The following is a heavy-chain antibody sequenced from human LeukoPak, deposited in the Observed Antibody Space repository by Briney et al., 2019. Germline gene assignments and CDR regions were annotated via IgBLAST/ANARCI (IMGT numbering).Heavy chain of an antibody. J-gene: IGHJ5*02. Sequence: SETLSLTCTVSGGSISSYYWSWIRQPPGKGLEWIGYIYTSGATYYNPSLKSRVTMSVDTSENQFSLKLKSVTAADTAVYYCARTRHYDNCFDPWGRGTLVTVSS. CDR2: IYTSGAT. CDR1: GGSISSYY. V-gene: IGHV4-4*08. D-gene: IGHD3-3*01. CDR3: ARTRHYDNCFDP.